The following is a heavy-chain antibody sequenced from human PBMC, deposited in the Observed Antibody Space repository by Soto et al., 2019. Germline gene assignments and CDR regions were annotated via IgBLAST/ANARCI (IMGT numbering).Heavy chain of an antibody. CDR2: ISPSGLT. J-gene: IGHJ4*02. V-gene: IGHV4-4*02. CDR1: GASISSTNC. CDR3: ARDLRNSDCK. D-gene: IGHD2-21*02. Sequence: SETLSLTCVVSGASISSTNCWSWVRQPPGKGLEWIAEISPSGLTNYSPSLKSRAPISVDKSKSQISLKLTSVTDAGTAVYYCARDLRNSDCKGGQGALVTVSS.